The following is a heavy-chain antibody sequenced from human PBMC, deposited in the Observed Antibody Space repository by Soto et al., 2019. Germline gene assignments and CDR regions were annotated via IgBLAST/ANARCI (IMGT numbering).Heavy chain of an antibody. Sequence: SETLSLTCTVSGGSISSYYWSWIRQPPGKGLEWIGYIYYSGSTNYNPSLKSRVTISVDTSKNQFSLKLSSVTAADTAVYYCARHSPVGYYYYYYMDVWGKGTTVTVSS. CDR2: IYYSGST. V-gene: IGHV4-59*08. CDR1: GGSISSYY. J-gene: IGHJ6*03. CDR3: ARHSPVGYYYYYYMDV.